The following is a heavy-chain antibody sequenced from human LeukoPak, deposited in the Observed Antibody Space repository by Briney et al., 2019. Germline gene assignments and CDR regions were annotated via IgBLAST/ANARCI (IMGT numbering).Heavy chain of an antibody. CDR2: INPSGGST. J-gene: IGHJ3*02. CDR1: GYTFTSYY. V-gene: IGHV1-46*01. Sequence: ASVKVSCKASGYTFTSYYMHWVRQAPGQGLEWMGIINPSGGSTSYAQKFQGRVTMTRDTSTSTAYMELRSLRSDDTAAYYCAREVGMEDDAFDIWGQGTMVTVSS. CDR3: AREVGMEDDAFDI. D-gene: IGHD2-21*01.